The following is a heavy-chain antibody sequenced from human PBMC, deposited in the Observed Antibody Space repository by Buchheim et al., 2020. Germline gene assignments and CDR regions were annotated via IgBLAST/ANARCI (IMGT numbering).Heavy chain of an antibody. J-gene: IGHJ4*02. Sequence: QVQLVQSGGGLVKPGGSLRLSCAASGFSFSDHYMTWIRQPPGKGLEWVSYLSGTGNTQEYADSVKGRFTVSRDNARNSVFLQMNDLRAEDTATYYCARVATTVMRGVIITLYYFDFWGQGTL. D-gene: IGHD3-10*01. CDR2: LSGTGNTQ. CDR1: GFSFSDHY. CDR3: ARVATTVMRGVIITLYYFDF. V-gene: IGHV3-11*01.